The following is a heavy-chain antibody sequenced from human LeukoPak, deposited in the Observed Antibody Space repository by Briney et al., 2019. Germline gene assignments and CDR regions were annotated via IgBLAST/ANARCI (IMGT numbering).Heavy chain of an antibody. Sequence: GGSLRLSCAASGFTFSSYGMHWVRQAPGKGLEWVAFIRYDGSNKYYADSEKGRFTISRDNSKNTLYLQMNSLRAEDTAVYYCAKEGYCSSTSCSYFDYWGQGTLVTVSS. CDR2: IRYDGSNK. J-gene: IGHJ4*02. V-gene: IGHV3-30*02. CDR3: AKEGYCSSTSCSYFDY. D-gene: IGHD2-2*01. CDR1: GFTFSSYG.